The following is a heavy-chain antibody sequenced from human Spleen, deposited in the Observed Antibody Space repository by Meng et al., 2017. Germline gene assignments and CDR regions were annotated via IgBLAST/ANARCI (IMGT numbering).Heavy chain of an antibody. D-gene: IGHD1-26*01. J-gene: IGHJ4*02. CDR3: VHAGMEGTTTLFYFDY. CDR2: IFWDDGE. CDR1: GFSLSTGGVS. Sequence: SGPTLVKPTQTLTLTCTFSGFSLSTGGVSVGWSRQPPGKALEWLALIFWDDGERYSPALKSRLTITKDTSKNQVVLTMTNMDPVDTATYYCVHAGMEGTTTLFYFDYWGQGTLVTVSS. V-gene: IGHV2-5*02.